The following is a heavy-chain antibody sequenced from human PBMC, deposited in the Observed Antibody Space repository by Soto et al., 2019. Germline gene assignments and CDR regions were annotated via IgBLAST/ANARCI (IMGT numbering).Heavy chain of an antibody. D-gene: IGHD3-3*01. CDR2: LNWNSGDI. CDR3: AKDMSGYHPYYFDY. CDR1: GFTFDNYA. Sequence: PGGSLRLSCAASGFTFDNYAMHWVRQAPGKGLEWVSGLNWNSGDIGYADSVKGRFTISRDNAENSLYLQMNSLRAEDTAFYYYAKDMSGYHPYYFDYWGQGTLVTVSS. J-gene: IGHJ4*02. V-gene: IGHV3-9*01.